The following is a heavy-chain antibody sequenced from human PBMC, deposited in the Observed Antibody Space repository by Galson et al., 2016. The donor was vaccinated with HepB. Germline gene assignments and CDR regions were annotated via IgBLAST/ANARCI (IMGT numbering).Heavy chain of an antibody. J-gene: IGHJ4*02. CDR3: AKDRYWNHDFDY. Sequence: SLRLSCAASGFTFSTYTMSWVRQAPGKGLEWVSGISGAGGSTYYADSVKGRFTISRDNSNNTLYLQMSSLKVEATAMYECAKDRYWNHDFDYWGQGTLVTVSS. V-gene: IGHV3-23*01. CDR2: ISGAGGST. CDR1: GFTFSTYT. D-gene: IGHD1-1*01.